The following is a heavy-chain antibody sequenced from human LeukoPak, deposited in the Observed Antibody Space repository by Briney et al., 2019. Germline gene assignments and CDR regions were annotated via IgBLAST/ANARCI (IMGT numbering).Heavy chain of an antibody. V-gene: IGHV3-7*01. D-gene: IGHD5-12*01. Sequence: PGGSLRLSCAASGFTLSSYWMSWVRQAPGKGLEWVANIKQDGSEKYYVDSVKGRFTISRDNAKNSLYLQMNSLRAEDTAVYYCECGYVDVWGQGTTVTVSS. CDR2: IKQDGSEK. CDR1: GFTLSSYW. J-gene: IGHJ6*02. CDR3: ECGYVDV.